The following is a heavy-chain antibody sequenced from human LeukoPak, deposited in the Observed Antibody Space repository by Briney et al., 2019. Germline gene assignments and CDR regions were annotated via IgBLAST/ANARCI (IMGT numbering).Heavy chain of an antibody. D-gene: IGHD3-22*01. CDR3: ARWEGNGYYFDY. Sequence: GGSLRLSCAASGFTFSSFWMSWVRQAPGKGLEWVANIKQDGGEEYYVDSVKGRFTISRDNAKNSLYLQMNSLRAEDTAVYYCARWEGNGYYFDYRGQGTLVPVSS. V-gene: IGHV3-7*01. CDR1: GFTFSSFW. CDR2: IKQDGGEE. J-gene: IGHJ4*02.